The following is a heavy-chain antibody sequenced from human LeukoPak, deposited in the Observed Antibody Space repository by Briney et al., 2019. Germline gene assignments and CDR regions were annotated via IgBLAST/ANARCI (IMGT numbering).Heavy chain of an antibody. J-gene: IGHJ4*02. V-gene: IGHV3-23*01. CDR1: GFTFSSYA. Sequence: GGSLRLSCAASGFTFSSYAMSWVRQAPGKGLEWVSGLSGSGGSTYYADSVKGRFTISRDNSKNTLYLQMNSLRAEDTAVYYCARSLQGFYFNYWGQGTLVTVSS. CDR3: ARSLQGFYFNY. CDR2: LSGSGGST. D-gene: IGHD2-15*01.